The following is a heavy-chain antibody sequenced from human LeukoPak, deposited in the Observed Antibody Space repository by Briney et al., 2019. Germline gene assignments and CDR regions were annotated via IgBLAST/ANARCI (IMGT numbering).Heavy chain of an antibody. V-gene: IGHV4-39*01. D-gene: IGHD5-18*01. CDR2: IYYSGNT. J-gene: IGHJ4*02. Sequence: SETLSLTCTVSSGSISSSSYYCGWLRQPPGKGLEWIGSIYYSGNTHYHPSLKSRVTISVDTSKNQFSLKLTSVTAADTAVYYCARHPPHLGLLSTFDSWGQGTLVTVSS. CDR3: ARHPPHLGLLSTFDS. CDR1: SGSISSSSYY.